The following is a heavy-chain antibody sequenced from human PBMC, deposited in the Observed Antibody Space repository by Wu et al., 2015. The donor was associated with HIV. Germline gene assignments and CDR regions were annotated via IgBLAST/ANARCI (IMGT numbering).Heavy chain of an antibody. CDR3: ARWMVRETNYQCDY. J-gene: IGHJ4*02. Sequence: QVQLVQSGAEVKKPGASVKVSCQASGYTFTSYDINWVRQASGQGLEWIGWMNPNSGNTGYAQKFQGRVAMTRSTSIRTAFMELSSLTSEDTAVYYCARWMVRETNYQCDYWARERWSPSPQ. CDR2: MNPNSGNT. CDR1: GYTFTSYD. D-gene: IGHD3-10*01. V-gene: IGHV1-8*01.